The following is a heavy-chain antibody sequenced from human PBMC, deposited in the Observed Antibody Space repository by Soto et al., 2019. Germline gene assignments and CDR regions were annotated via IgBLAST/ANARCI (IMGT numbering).Heavy chain of an antibody. D-gene: IGHD1-1*01. CDR2: LYSGGST. Sequence: EVQLVEPGGGLIQPGGSLRLSCAASGFTVSSNYMSWVRQAPGKGLEWVSVLYSGGSTYYADSVKDRFTISRDNSKNTLYLQMNGLRAEDTAVYYCARGGSRRLQLLFVFDSWGQGTLVTVSS. V-gene: IGHV3-53*01. CDR3: ARGGSRRLQLLFVFDS. CDR1: GFTVSSNY. J-gene: IGHJ4*02.